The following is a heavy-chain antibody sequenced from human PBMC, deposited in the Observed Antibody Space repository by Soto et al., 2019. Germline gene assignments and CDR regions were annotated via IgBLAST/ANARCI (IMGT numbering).Heavy chain of an antibody. CDR1: DGSFSPNY. D-gene: IGHD2-21*01. J-gene: IGHJ5*02. CDR3: ARLGAYYQSLDP. CDR2: IYYAGST. Sequence: SETLSLTCTGSDGSFSPNYSGSIRQPPGKGLEWVGYIYYAGSTSYNPSLKSRVTISLDTSKSQFSLSLSSVTAADTAVYYCARLGAYYQSLDPWGPGTLVNVSS. V-gene: IGHV4-59*08.